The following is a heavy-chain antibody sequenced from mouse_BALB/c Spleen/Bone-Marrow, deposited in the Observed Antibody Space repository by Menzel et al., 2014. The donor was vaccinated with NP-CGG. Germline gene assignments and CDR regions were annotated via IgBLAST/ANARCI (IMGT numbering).Heavy chain of an antibody. J-gene: IGHJ4*01. V-gene: IGHV14-3*02. Sequence: EVKLVESGAELVKPGASVKLSCTASGFNIKDTYMHWVKQRPEQGLEWIGRIDPANGNTKYDPKFQGKATITADTSSNTAYLQPSSLTSEDTAVYYCATLTTVVDAMDYWGQGTSVTVSS. CDR2: IDPANGNT. CDR3: ATLTTVVDAMDY. CDR1: GFNIKDTY. D-gene: IGHD1-1*01.